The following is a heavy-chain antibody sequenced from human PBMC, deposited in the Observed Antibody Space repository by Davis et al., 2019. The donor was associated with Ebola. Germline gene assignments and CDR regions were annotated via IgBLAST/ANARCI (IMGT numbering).Heavy chain of an antibody. J-gene: IGHJ1*01. CDR1: GYIFTSYW. V-gene: IGHV5-51*01. D-gene: IGHD6-13*01. Sequence: GESLKISCTGSGYIFTSYWIGWVRQMPGKGLEWMGIINPGDSDTRYSPSFQGQVTISADKSSSTAYLQWSSLKASDIAMYYCARGYSSSFRTPFQHWGQGTLVTVSS. CDR2: INPGDSDT. CDR3: ARGYSSSFRTPFQH.